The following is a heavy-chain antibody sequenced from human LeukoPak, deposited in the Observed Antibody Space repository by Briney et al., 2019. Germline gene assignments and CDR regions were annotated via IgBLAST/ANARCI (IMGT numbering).Heavy chain of an antibody. CDR2: IVVGSGNT. J-gene: IGHJ6*02. CDR3: AATVGMVRGPSGMDV. Sequence: ASVKVSCKASGFTFTSSAVQWVRQARGQRLEWIGWIVVGSGNTNYAQKFQERVTITRDMSTSTAYMELSSLRSEDTAVHYCAATVGMVRGPSGMDVWGQGTTVTVSS. D-gene: IGHD3-10*01. CDR1: GFTFTSSA. V-gene: IGHV1-58*01.